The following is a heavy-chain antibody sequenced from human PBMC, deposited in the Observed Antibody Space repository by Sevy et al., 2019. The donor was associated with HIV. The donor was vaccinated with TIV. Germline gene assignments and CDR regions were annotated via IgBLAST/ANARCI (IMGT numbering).Heavy chain of an antibody. V-gene: IGHV3-7*01. CDR2: IKGDGSDK. CDR3: AHGTFGRFES. Sequence: GGSLRLSCAASGFTFSANWMNCVRQAPGKGLEWVANIKGDGSDKHYVDSVEGRFTISRDNAKNLLYLQMSSLRVEDTDVYYCAHGTFGRFESWGQGTLVTVSS. J-gene: IGHJ4*02. D-gene: IGHD3-16*01. CDR1: GFTFSANW.